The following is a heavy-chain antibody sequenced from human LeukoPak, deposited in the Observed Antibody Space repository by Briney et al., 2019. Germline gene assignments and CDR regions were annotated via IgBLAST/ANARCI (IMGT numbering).Heavy chain of an antibody. CDR2: ISSSSSYI. V-gene: IGHV3-21*01. J-gene: IGHJ4*02. CDR1: GFTFSSYS. Sequence: GGSLRLSCAASGFTFSSYSMNWVRQAPGEGLEWVSSISSSSSYIYYADSVKGRFTISRDNAKNSLYLQMNSLRAEDTAVYYCARVSDILTGYDPMVYWGQGTLVTVSS. CDR3: ARVSDILTGYDPMVY. D-gene: IGHD3-9*01.